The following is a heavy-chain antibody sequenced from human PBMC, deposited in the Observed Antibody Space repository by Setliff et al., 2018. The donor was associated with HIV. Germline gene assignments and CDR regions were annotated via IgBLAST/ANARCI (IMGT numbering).Heavy chain of an antibody. V-gene: IGHV3-53*01. CDR2: IYSDGNT. CDR3: AKDPSSWELRATYFDY. D-gene: IGHD1-7*01. J-gene: IGHJ4*02. CDR1: GFTVSSSY. Sequence: LRLSCAGSGFTVSSSYMTWVRQAPGKGLEWVSVIYSDGNTFYADSVKGRFSISRDNSKNTLYLQMKSLRAEDTAAYYCAKDPSSWELRATYFDYWGQGTLVTVSS.